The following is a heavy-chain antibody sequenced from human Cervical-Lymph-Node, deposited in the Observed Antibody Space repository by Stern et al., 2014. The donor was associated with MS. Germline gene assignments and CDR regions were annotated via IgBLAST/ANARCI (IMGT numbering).Heavy chain of an antibody. D-gene: IGHD4-23*01. CDR3: ARCVVGGTSIFDY. V-gene: IGHV4-31*03. CDR1: GGSISSGGYY. J-gene: IGHJ4*02. Sequence: QVQLQESGSGLVKPSQTLSLTCTVSGGSISSGGYYWSWIRQHPGKGLEWIGYIYYSGSTYYNPSLKSRVTISVDTSKNQFSLKLSSVTAADTAVYYCARCVVGGTSIFDYWGQGTLVTVSS. CDR2: IYYSGST.